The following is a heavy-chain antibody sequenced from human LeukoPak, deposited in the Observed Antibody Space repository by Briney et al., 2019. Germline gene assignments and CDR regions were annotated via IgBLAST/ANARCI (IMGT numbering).Heavy chain of an antibody. CDR2: ISNDNSII. V-gene: IGHV3-48*01. CDR1: GFTLSASG. CDR3: VTDWPVW. D-gene: IGHD3-16*01. J-gene: IGHJ4*02. Sequence: GGSLTLSCAVSGFTLSASGMLWVRQATGKGLEWVSYISNDNSIIHYADSVKARFTISKDNVKNSLLLQMNSLRADDTAVYFCVTDWPVWWGQGTLVTVSS.